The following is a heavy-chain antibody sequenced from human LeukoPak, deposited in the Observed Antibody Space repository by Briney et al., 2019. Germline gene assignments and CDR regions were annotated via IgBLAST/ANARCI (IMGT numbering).Heavy chain of an antibody. J-gene: IGHJ4*02. V-gene: IGHV3-30*18. CDR1: GFTFSSYG. CDR2: ISYDGSNK. CDR3: AKDEHSSGWYYFDY. Sequence: PGRSLRLSCAASGFTFSSYGMHWVRQAPGKGLEWVAVISYDGSNKYHADSVKGRFTISRDNSKNTLYLQMNSLRAEDTAVYYCAKDEHSSGWYYFDYWGQGTLVTVSS. D-gene: IGHD6-19*01.